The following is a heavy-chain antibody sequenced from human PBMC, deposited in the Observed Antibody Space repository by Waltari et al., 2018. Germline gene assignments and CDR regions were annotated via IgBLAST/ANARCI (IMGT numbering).Heavy chain of an antibody. CDR2: IDTNSGGT. CDR1: GYIFTDHY. J-gene: IGHJ6*03. D-gene: IGHD3-9*01. Sequence: QVQLLQSGAEVKNIGASVKVTCKTSGYIFTDHYIHWVRQAPGQGREWMGSIDTNSGGTRFAQKFQGRVTMTRDTSITTVYMELKTLRSDDTAIYFCAKNRYLDDNHYIDVWGKGTTVTVSS. V-gene: IGHV1-2*02. CDR3: AKNRYLDDNHYIDV.